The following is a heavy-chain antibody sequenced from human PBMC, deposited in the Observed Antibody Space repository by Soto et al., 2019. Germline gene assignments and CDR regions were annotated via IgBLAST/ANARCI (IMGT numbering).Heavy chain of an antibody. V-gene: IGHV1-2*04. J-gene: IGHJ4*02. CDR1: GYTFTGYY. CDR2: INPNSGGT. CDR3: ARAGPYSSSSWYFDY. D-gene: IGHD6-6*01. Sequence: QVQLVQSGAEVKKPGASVKVSCKASGYTFTGYYMHWVRQAPGQGLEWMGWINPNSGGTNYAQKFQGWVTMTRDTSISTVYMELSRLRSDDTAVYYSARAGPYSSSSWYFDYWGQGTLVTVSS.